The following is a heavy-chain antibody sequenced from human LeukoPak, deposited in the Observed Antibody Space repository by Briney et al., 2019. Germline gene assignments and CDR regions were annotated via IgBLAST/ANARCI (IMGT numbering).Heavy chain of an antibody. CDR2: IYYSGST. CDR3: ARRARRYYDNSGYYPNYFDY. V-gene: IGHV4-39*01. Sequence: SETLSLTCTVSRGSISSSFYYWGWIRQPPGKGLEWIGNIYYSGSTYYNPSLKSRVTISVDTSKNQFSLKLSSVTAADTAVYFCARRARRYYDNSGYYPNYFDYWGQGTLVTVSS. J-gene: IGHJ4*02. CDR1: RGSISSSFYY. D-gene: IGHD3-22*01.